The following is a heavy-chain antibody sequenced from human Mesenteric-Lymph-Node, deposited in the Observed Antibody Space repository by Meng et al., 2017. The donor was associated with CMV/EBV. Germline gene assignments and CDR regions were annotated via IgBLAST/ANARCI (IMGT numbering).Heavy chain of an antibody. CDR3: ARDSGLRHFDY. J-gene: IGHJ4*02. D-gene: IGHD2-21*01. CDR2: LNAGNGNT. V-gene: IGHV1-3*01. Sequence: SCKASGYTFTSYAMHWVRQAPGQRLEWMGWLNAGNGNTKYSQKFQGRVTITRDTSASTAYMELSSLRSEDTAVYYCARDSGLRHFDYWGQGTPVTVSS. CDR1: GYTFTSYA.